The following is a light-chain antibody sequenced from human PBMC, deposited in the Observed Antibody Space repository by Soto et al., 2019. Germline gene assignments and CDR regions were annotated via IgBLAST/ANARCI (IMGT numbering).Light chain of an antibody. Sequence: EVVLTQSPGTLSLSPGERATLSRRASQTVRNNYLAWYQQKPGQAPRLLIYDASSRATGIPDRFSGSGSGTDFTLTISRLEPEDFAVYYCQQYGNSPLTFGGGTKVDI. CDR1: QTVRNNY. V-gene: IGKV3-20*01. CDR2: DAS. CDR3: QQYGNSPLT. J-gene: IGKJ4*01.